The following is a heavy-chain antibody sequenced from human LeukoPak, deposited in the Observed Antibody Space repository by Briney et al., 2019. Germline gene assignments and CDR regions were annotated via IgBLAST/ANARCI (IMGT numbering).Heavy chain of an antibody. CDR1: GFTVSSNY. Sequence: GGSLRLSCAASGFTVSSNYMSWVRQAPGKGLEWVSVIFSGGSTYYADPVKGRFSISRDNSKNTLYLQMNSLRAEDTALYYCVRGGYSSSWYDYWGQGTLVTVSS. CDR2: IFSGGST. J-gene: IGHJ4*02. V-gene: IGHV3-53*01. CDR3: VRGGYSSSWYDY. D-gene: IGHD6-13*01.